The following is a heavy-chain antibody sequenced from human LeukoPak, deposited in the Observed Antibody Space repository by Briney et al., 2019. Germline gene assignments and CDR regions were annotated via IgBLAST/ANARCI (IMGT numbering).Heavy chain of an antibody. Sequence: GGPLRLSCAASGFTVSSNYMSWVRQAPGKGLEWVSVIYSGGTTYYADSVKGRLTISRDNSNNTLYLQMNSLRAEDTAVYYCARGPVTRFEIWGQGTMVTVSS. J-gene: IGHJ3*02. CDR3: ARGPVTRFEI. V-gene: IGHV3-53*01. D-gene: IGHD4-17*01. CDR1: GFTVSSNY. CDR2: IYSGGTT.